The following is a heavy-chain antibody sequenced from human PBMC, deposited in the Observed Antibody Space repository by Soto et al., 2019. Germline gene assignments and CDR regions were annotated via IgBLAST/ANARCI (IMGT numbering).Heavy chain of an antibody. CDR2: ISYDGSNK. Sequence: QVQLVESGGGVVQPGRSLRLSCAASGFTFSSYAMHWVRQAPGKGLEWVAVISYDGSNKYYADSVKGRFTISRDNSKNTLYLQMNSLRAEDTAVYYCARAYYDFWSGYIYYWGQGTLVTVSS. D-gene: IGHD3-3*01. J-gene: IGHJ4*02. CDR1: GFTFSSYA. V-gene: IGHV3-30-3*01. CDR3: ARAYYDFWSGYIYY.